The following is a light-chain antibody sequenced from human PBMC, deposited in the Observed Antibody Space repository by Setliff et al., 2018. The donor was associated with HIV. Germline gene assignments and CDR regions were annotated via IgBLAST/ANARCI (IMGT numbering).Light chain of an antibody. V-gene: IGLV2-8*01. CDR2: EVT. CDR3: SSYAGSNNFV. Sequence: QPALTQPPSASGSPGQSVTISCTGTSSDVGGYNYVSWYQQHPGQAPKLMIYEVTKRPSGVPDRFSGSKSGNTASLTVSGLQAEDEADYYCSSYAGSNNFVFGGGTKVTV. J-gene: IGLJ2*01. CDR1: SSDVGGYNY.